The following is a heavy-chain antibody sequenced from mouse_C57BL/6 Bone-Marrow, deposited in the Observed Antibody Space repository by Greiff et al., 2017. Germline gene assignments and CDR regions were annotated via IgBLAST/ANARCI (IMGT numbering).Heavy chain of an antibody. V-gene: IGHV1-76*01. CDR1: GYTFTDYY. CDR2: IYPGSGNT. J-gene: IGHJ4*01. D-gene: IGHD2-12*01. Sequence: QVQLQQSGAELVRPGASVKLSCKASGYTFTDYYINWVKQRPGQGLEWIARIYPGSGNTYYNEKFKGKATLTAEKSSSTAYMQLSSLTSEDSAVYFCARGGIYYYKGAMDYWGQGTSVTVSS. CDR3: ARGGIYYYKGAMDY.